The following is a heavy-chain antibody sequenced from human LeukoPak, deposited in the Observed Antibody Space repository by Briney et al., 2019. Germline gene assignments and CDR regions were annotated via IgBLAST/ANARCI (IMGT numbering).Heavy chain of an antibody. D-gene: IGHD1-20*01. Sequence: GGSLRLSCAASGFTFNSYAMSWVRQVPGKGLEWVSAIGGGGGHIYYADSVKGRFTISRDNSKNTLYLQMNSLRAEDTAIYYCVKHPAITGIADSWGPGTLVTVSS. CDR2: IGGGGGHI. V-gene: IGHV3-23*01. CDR1: GFTFNSYA. CDR3: VKHPAITGIADS. J-gene: IGHJ4*02.